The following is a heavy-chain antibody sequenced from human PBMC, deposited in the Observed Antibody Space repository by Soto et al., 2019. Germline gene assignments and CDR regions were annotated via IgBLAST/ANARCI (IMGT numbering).Heavy chain of an antibody. Sequence: QVHLQESGPGLVKPSETLSLTCTVSGASIRNYYWSWIRQPPGKGLEWIGFSYYSGSTNYNPSLNCRVTMSVDTSKNQFSLKLNSVTAADTDVYYCARDQNGSPHFDYWGQGILVTGSS. CDR2: SYYSGST. CDR1: GASIRNYY. D-gene: IGHD1-26*01. V-gene: IGHV4-59*01. CDR3: ARDQNGSPHFDY. J-gene: IGHJ4*02.